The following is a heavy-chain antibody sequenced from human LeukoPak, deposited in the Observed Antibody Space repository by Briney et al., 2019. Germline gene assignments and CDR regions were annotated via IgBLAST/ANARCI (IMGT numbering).Heavy chain of an antibody. V-gene: IGHV5-51*01. D-gene: IGHD1-26*01. CDR3: ARRRGRYSGDAFDI. J-gene: IGHJ3*02. CDR1: GFRFTSYW. CDR2: IYPGDSDT. Sequence: GESLKISCKGSGFRFTSYWIGWVRQMPGKGLEWMGFIYPGDSDTRYSPSFQGQVTISADKSMSTAYLLWSSLKASDTAMYYCARRRGRYSGDAFDIWGQGTMVTVSS.